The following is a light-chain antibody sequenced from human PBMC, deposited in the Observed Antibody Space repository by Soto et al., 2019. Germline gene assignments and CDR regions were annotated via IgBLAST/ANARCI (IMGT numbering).Light chain of an antibody. V-gene: IGKV3-15*01. Sequence: IVMTQSPVTLSVSPGERASLSCRAGQSVSNNLAWYQQKPGQAPRLLIYRVSVRATGVPARFSGSGSETDFTLTISSLQSEDFAVYYCQQYNSWPRTFGQGTQVEIK. CDR2: RVS. CDR1: QSVSNN. J-gene: IGKJ1*01. CDR3: QQYNSWPRT.